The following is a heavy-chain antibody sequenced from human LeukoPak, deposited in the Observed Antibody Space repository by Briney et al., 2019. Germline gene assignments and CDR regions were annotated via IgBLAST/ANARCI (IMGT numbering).Heavy chain of an antibody. J-gene: IGHJ3*02. CDR1: GFTFSSYI. Sequence: PGGSLRLSCAASGFTFSSYIMNWVRQAPGKGLEWVSSITGSGSFVYYADSVKGRFTISRDNAKNTLFLQMNSLRAEDTAVYYCANWGSAFDIWGQGTMVIVSS. CDR3: ANWGSAFDI. D-gene: IGHD7-27*01. V-gene: IGHV3-21*01. CDR2: ITGSGSFV.